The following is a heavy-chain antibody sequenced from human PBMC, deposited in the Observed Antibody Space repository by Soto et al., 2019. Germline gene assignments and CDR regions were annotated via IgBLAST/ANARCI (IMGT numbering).Heavy chain of an antibody. Sequence: QGQLVQAGAGVKKPGASMKVPRQASGYTLTRLYIHRGGQAPGQGPWWMGWINPNSGDTKNAQKFQGRVTMTRDTSISTAYMELSRLTSDDTAVYYCARDMAVAGTSVFDCWGQGNLVTVSS. CDR2: INPNSGDT. J-gene: IGHJ5*01. CDR3: ARDMAVAGTSVFDC. CDR1: GYTLTRLY. V-gene: IGHV1-2*02. D-gene: IGHD6-19*01.